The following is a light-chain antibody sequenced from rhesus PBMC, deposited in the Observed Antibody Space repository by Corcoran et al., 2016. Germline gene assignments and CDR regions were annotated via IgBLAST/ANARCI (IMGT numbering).Light chain of an antibody. V-gene: IGKV1-43*03. CDR2: RAS. Sequence: DIQMTQSPSSLSASVGDRVTITCQASQSLSNFLNWYQQKPGKIPKLLIYRASSLQSGIPSRFSGSGSGTDFTLTISCLQPEDFATYYCQQGYNYPLTFGGGTKVELK. J-gene: IGKJ4*01. CDR1: QSLSNF. CDR3: QQGYNYPLT.